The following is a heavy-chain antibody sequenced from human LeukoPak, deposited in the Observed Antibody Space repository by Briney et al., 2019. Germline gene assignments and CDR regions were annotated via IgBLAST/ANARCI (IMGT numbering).Heavy chain of an antibody. CDR3: ARQGRGYGGNSDY. CDR1: GGSISRYY. Sequence: PSETLSLTCSVSGGSISRYYWTWIRQPPGKGLEWIGYIYYSGSTNYNPSLKSRVTISVDTSKNQFSLKLSSVTAADTAVYYCARQGRGYGGNSDYWGQGTLVTVSS. D-gene: IGHD4-23*01. V-gene: IGHV4-59*08. CDR2: IYYSGST. J-gene: IGHJ4*02.